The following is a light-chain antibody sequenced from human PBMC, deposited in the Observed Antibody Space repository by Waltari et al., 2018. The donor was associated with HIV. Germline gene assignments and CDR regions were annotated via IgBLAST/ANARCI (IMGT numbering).Light chain of an antibody. J-gene: IGLJ3*02. V-gene: IGLV3-21*04. CDR3: QVWDYDGDHRWV. CDR2: YNS. Sequence: SYVVTQPPSVSVVPGETATIMCGGHNIGGKPVFRTQKKPGQAPVVVITYNSDRPPRIPSRISGSVSGNTATLTISRVEAGDEADYYCQVWDYDGDHRWVFGGGTTLTVL. CDR1: NIGGKP.